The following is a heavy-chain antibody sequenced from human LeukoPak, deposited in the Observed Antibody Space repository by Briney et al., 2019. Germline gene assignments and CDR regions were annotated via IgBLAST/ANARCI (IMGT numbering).Heavy chain of an antibody. J-gene: IGHJ4*02. D-gene: IGHD6-19*01. Sequence: GESLKISCEGSGYSFTSYWIGWVRQMPGKGLEWMGLIYPGDSATRYSPSFQGLVTISVDKSITTAYLQWSSLKASDTAMYYCAKRRAVPGQYYFDYWGQGTLVTVSS. CDR1: GYSFTSYW. CDR2: IYPGDSAT. V-gene: IGHV5-51*01. CDR3: AKRRAVPGQYYFDY.